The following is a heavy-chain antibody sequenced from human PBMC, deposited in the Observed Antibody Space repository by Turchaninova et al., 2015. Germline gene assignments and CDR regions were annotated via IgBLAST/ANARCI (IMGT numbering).Heavy chain of an antibody. J-gene: IGHJ2*01. V-gene: IGHV4-39*07. Sequence: QLPLQESGPGLGKPSERLSLTCTVPGYSISNNDYNGGWHPPPPGKGLEWIGNIHYSGTTYSNPSIQSRVTTSIDTSKNQFSLKLSSVTAADTAVYYCARAPCSGNSCFYWYFDFWGRGTLVTVSS. CDR1: GYSISNNDYN. CDR3: ARAPCSGNSCFYWYFDF. D-gene: IGHD2-15*01. CDR2: IHYSGTT.